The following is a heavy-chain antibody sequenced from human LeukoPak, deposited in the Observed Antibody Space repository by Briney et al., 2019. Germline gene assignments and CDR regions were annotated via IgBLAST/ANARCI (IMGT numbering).Heavy chain of an antibody. Sequence: GGSLRLSCAASGFTFSSYSMNWVRQAPGKGLEWVSSISSSSSYIYYADSVKGRFTISRDNAKNSLYLQMNSLRAEDTAVYYCARDQILAAAGTLDYWGQGTLVTVCS. V-gene: IGHV3-21*01. D-gene: IGHD6-13*01. CDR3: ARDQILAAAGTLDY. CDR2: ISSSSSYI. CDR1: GFTFSSYS. J-gene: IGHJ4*02.